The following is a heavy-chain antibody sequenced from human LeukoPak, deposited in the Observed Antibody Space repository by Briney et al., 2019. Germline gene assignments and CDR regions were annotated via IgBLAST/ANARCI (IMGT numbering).Heavy chain of an antibody. CDR1: GYTFTSYY. J-gene: IGHJ4*02. CDR2: INPSGGST. D-gene: IGHD3-3*01. CDR3: ARALTRYDFWSGNGYYFDY. V-gene: IGHV1-46*01. Sequence: ASVKVSCKASGYTFTSYYTHWVRQAPGQGLEWMGIINPSGGSTSYAQKFQGRVTMTRDTSTSTVYMELSSLRSEDTAVYYCARALTRYDFWSGNGYYFDYWGQGTLVTVSS.